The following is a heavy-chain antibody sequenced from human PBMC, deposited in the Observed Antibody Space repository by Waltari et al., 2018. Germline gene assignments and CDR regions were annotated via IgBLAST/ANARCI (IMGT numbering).Heavy chain of an antibody. CDR1: GFTVGHYG. D-gene: IGHD6-13*01. V-gene: IGHV3-33*05. CDR3: AREYSRICFHALDG. Sequence: QVNVVESGGGVVQPGGSLRLSCAASGFTVGHYGLHWVRQAPGKGLEWVAVIQYDGSIKNYADSVKGRFTISRENSKNTLYLEMKSLRAEDTAVYYCAREYSRICFHALDGWGQGTAVTVSS. CDR2: IQYDGSIK. J-gene: IGHJ6*02.